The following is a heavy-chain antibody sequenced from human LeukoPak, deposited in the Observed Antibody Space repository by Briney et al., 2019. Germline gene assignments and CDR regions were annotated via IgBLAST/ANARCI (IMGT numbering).Heavy chain of an antibody. J-gene: IGHJ4*02. D-gene: IGHD5-18*01. Sequence: AGRSLRLSCAASGFTVSSNYMSWVRQAPGKGLEWVSVIYSGGSTYYADSVKGRFTISRDNSKNTLYLQMNSLRAEDTAVYYCARGSYGPFDYWGQGTLVTVSS. CDR1: GFTVSSNY. V-gene: IGHV3-53*01. CDR3: ARGSYGPFDY. CDR2: IYSGGST.